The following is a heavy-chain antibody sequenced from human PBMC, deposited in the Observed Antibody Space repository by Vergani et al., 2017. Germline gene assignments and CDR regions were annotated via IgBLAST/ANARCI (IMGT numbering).Heavy chain of an antibody. Sequence: QLQLQESGPGLVKPSETLSLTCTVSGGSISSSSYYWGWIRQPPGKGLEWIGSIYYSGSTYYNPSLKSRVTISVDTSKNQFSLKLTSVTAADTAVYYCAKLGARVVYASNLDYWGQGTLVTVSS. J-gene: IGHJ4*02. CDR3: AKLGARVVYASNLDY. V-gene: IGHV4-39*01. CDR1: GGSISSSSYY. CDR2: IYYSGST. D-gene: IGHD2-8*02.